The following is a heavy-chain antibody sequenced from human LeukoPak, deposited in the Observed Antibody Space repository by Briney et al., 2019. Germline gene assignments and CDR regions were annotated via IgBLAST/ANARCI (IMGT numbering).Heavy chain of an antibody. CDR1: GFTFSSYA. Sequence: GGSLRLSCAASGFTFSSYAMHWVRQAPGKGLEWVAVISYDGSNKYYADSVKGRFTISRDNSKNTLYLQMNSLRAEDMAVYYCARSGVYIVAMYYFDYWGQGTLVTVSS. J-gene: IGHJ4*02. CDR2: ISYDGSNK. V-gene: IGHV3-30-3*01. D-gene: IGHD5-12*01. CDR3: ARSGVYIVAMYYFDY.